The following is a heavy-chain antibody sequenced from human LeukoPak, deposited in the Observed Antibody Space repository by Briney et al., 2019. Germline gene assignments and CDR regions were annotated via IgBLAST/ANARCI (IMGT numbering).Heavy chain of an antibody. D-gene: IGHD3-3*01. CDR1: GFIVSNNY. CDR2: ISGSGGST. CDR3: AKDLASRSYDFWSGYFRVYYFDY. V-gene: IGHV3-23*01. J-gene: IGHJ4*02. Sequence: GGSLRLSCAASGFIVSNNYMSWVRQAPGKGLEWVSAISGSGGSTYYADSVKGRFTISRDNSKNTLYLQMNSLRAEDTAVYYCAKDLASRSYDFWSGYFRVYYFDYWGQGTLVTVSS.